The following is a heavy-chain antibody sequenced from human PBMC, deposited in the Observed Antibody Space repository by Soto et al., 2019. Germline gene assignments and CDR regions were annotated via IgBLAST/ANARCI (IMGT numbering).Heavy chain of an antibody. CDR2: ISGSGGST. Sequence: GGSLRLSCAASGFTFSSYAMSWVRQAPGKGLEWVSAISGSGGSTYYADSVKGRFTISRDNSKNTLYLQMNSLRAEDTAVYYCAKVGLCSSTSCYSLGWFDPWGQGTLVTVSS. J-gene: IGHJ5*02. CDR1: GFTFSSYA. V-gene: IGHV3-23*01. CDR3: AKVGLCSSTSCYSLGWFDP. D-gene: IGHD2-2*01.